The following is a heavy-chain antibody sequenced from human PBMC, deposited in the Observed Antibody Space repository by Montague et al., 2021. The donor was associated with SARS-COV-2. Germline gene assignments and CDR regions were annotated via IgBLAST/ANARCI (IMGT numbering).Heavy chain of an antibody. Sequence: SETLSLTCTVSGGSISSGDYYWSWIRQPLGKGLEWIGCIYYSGSTNYNPSLKSRVTISVDTSKTQFSLKLNSVTAADTAVYYCARTIVVVSAACRYFDLWGRGTLVTVSS. CDR1: GGSISSGDYY. CDR3: ARTIVVVSAACRYFDL. CDR2: IYYSGST. D-gene: IGHD2-2*01. J-gene: IGHJ2*01. V-gene: IGHV4-61*08.